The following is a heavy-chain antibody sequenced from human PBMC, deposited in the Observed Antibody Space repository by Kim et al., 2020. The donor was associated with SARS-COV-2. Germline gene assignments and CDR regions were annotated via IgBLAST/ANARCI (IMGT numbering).Heavy chain of an antibody. CDR1: GYTFTSYA. CDR2: INTNTGNP. J-gene: IGHJ4*02. CDR3: ARDGSSRFGVDIVATIPLDY. Sequence: ASVKVSCKASGYTFTSYAMNWVRQAPGQGLEWMGWINTNTGNPTYAQGLTGRFVFSLDTSVSTAYLQISSLKAEDTAVYYCARDGSSRFGVDIVATIPLDYWGQGTLVTVSS. V-gene: IGHV7-4-1*02. D-gene: IGHD5-12*01.